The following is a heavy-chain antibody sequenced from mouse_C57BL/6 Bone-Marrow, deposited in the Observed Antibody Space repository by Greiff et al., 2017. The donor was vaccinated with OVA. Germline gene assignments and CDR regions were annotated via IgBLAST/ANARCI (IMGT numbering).Heavy chain of an antibody. CDR1: GFNIKNTY. CDR2: IDPANGNT. J-gene: IGHJ3*01. D-gene: IGHD3-1*01. Sequence: EVQLQQSVAELVRPGASVKLSCTASGFNIKNTYMHWVKQRPEQGLEWIGRIDPANGNTKYAPKFQGKATITADTSSNASYLQLSSLTSEDSAFYCFARWYSSGYWFAYWGQGTLVTVSA. CDR3: ARWYSSGYWFAY. V-gene: IGHV14-3*01.